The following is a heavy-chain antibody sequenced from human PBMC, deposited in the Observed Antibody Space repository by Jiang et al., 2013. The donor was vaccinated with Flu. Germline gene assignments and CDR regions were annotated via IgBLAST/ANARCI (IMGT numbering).Heavy chain of an antibody. D-gene: IGHD5-24*01. CDR2: IYWDDDK. CDR1: GFSLSTSGVG. V-gene: IGHV2-5*02. CDR3: AHRIPVDGYNYFAFDI. Sequence: KPTQTLTLTCTFSGFSLSTSGVGVGWIRQPPGKALECLALIYWDDDKRYSPSLKSRLTITKDTSKNQVVLTMTNMDPVDTATYYCAHRIPVDGYNYFAFDIWGQGTMVTVSS. J-gene: IGHJ3*02.